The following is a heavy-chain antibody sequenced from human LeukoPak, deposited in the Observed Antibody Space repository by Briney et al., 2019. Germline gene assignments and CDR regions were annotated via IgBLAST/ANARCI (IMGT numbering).Heavy chain of an antibody. CDR2: LYYSGST. V-gene: IGHV4-59*01. Sequence: PSETLSLTCTVSGGSISSYYWSWIRQPPGKGLEWIGYLYYSGSTNNNPSLKSRVTTSVDTSRNQFSLKLSSVTAADTAVYYCARSGDSSGFYYYYYYMDVWGKGTTVTVSS. CDR1: GGSISSYY. CDR3: ARSGDSSGFYYYYYYMDV. D-gene: IGHD3-22*01. J-gene: IGHJ6*03.